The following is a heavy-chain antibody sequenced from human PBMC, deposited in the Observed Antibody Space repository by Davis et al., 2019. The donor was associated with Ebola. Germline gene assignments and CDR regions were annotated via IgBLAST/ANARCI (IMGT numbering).Heavy chain of an antibody. CDR1: GFTFSSHA. J-gene: IGHJ4*02. Sequence: GESLKISCAASGFTFSSHAMSWVRQAPGTGLEWVSALSGSGGSTYYADSVKGRFTISRDNSKNTLYLQMNSLRAEDTAVYYCAKGPVRFLEWLLLDYWGQGTLVTVSS. CDR3: AKGPVRFLEWLLLDY. CDR2: LSGSGGST. V-gene: IGHV3-23*01. D-gene: IGHD3-3*01.